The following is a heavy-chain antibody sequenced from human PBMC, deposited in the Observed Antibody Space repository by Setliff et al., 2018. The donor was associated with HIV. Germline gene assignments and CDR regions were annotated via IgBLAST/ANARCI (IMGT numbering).Heavy chain of an antibody. V-gene: IGHV4-4*08. CDR1: GDSISSCISTHY. D-gene: IGHD1-26*01. CDR2: IFNSGST. CDR3: ARDPGIVGANDAFDI. J-gene: IGHJ3*02. Sequence: SETLSLTCTVSGDSISSCISTHYCTWIRQPPGAGLEWIGYIFNSGSTNYNPSLKSRVTILVDTSKNQFSLKLTSVTAADTAVYYCARDPGIVGANDAFDIWGQGTMVTVSS.